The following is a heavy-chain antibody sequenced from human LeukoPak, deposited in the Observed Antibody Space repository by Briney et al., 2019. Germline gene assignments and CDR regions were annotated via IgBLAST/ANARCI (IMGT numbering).Heavy chain of an antibody. J-gene: IGHJ4*02. CDR2: IDTSGST. Sequence: PSETLSLTCTVSGDSMSSYYWSWIRQPPGKGLEWIGRIDTSGSTYYNPSLKSRVTISVDTSKNQFSLKLSSVTAADTAVYYCAREGQQWLVRPFDYWGQGTLVTVSS. V-gene: IGHV4-4*08. D-gene: IGHD6-19*01. CDR3: AREGQQWLVRPFDY. CDR1: GDSMSSYY.